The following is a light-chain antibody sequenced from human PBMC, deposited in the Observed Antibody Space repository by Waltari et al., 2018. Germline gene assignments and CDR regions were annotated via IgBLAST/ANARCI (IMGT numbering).Light chain of an antibody. J-gene: IGLJ3*02. Sequence: QSVLTQPPSVSGPPGQRVTISCTGSGSNIGAGYDVHWYHHLPRGAPKLLIYGSSSRPLGVPDRFFGSTSGNSASLAIIGLRAEDEGDYYCQSYDTSLSVVFGGGTK. CDR2: GSS. CDR1: GSNIGAGYD. CDR3: QSYDTSLSVV. V-gene: IGLV1-40*01.